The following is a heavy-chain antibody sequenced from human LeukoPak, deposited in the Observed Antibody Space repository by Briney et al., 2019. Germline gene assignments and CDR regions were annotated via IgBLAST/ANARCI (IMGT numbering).Heavy chain of an antibody. V-gene: IGHV1-18*01. J-gene: IGHJ4*02. Sequence: ASVKVSCKASGYTFTSYGISWVRQAPGQGLEWMGWVSAYNGNTNYAQKLQGRVTVTTDTSTSTAYMELRSLRSDDTAVYYCAIFGVVTRLGYWGQGTLVTVSS. D-gene: IGHD3-3*01. CDR1: GYTFTSYG. CDR2: VSAYNGNT. CDR3: AIFGVVTRLGY.